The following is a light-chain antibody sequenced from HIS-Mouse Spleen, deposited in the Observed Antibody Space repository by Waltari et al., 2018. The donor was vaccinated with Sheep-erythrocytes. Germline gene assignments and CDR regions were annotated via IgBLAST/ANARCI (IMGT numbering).Light chain of an antibody. V-gene: IGLV2-23*01. Sequence: QSALTQPASVSGSPGQSITISCTGTSSDVGSYNLVSWYQQQPRKAPKLMIYEGSKRPSGVSNRFSGSKSGNTASLTISGLQAEDEADYYCCSYAGSSTPWVFGGGTKLTVL. CDR3: CSYAGSSTPWV. J-gene: IGLJ3*02. CDR1: SSDVGSYNL. CDR2: EGS.